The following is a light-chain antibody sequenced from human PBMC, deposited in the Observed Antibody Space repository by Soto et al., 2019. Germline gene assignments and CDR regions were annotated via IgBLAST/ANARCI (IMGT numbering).Light chain of an antibody. J-gene: IGLJ2*01. CDR2: EVH. Sequence: QSALTQPASVSGTPGQSITISCTGSISDIGGYNYVSWYQQFPGKAPRLIIFEVHDRPSGVSDRFSASKSGNTASLTISGLQAEDEADYYCSSYTNTNSYIIFGGGTKLTVL. CDR1: ISDIGGYNY. CDR3: SSYTNTNSYII. V-gene: IGLV2-14*01.